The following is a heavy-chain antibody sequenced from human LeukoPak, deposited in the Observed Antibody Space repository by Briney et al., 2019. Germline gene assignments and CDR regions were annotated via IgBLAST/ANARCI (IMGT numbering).Heavy chain of an antibody. D-gene: IGHD2-2*01. CDR3: ARDRPVVPAAYDAFDI. V-gene: IGHV1-69*13. CDR2: IIPIFGTA. CDR1: GGTFSSYA. J-gene: IGHJ3*02. Sequence: ASVKVSCKASGGTFSSYAISWVRQAPGQGLEWMGGIIPIFGTANYAQKFQGRVTITADESTSTAYMELSSLRSEDTAVYYCARDRPVVPAAYDAFDIWGQGTMVTVSS.